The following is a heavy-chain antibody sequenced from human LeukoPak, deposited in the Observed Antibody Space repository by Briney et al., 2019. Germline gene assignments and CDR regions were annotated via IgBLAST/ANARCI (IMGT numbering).Heavy chain of an antibody. CDR3: ARDHDY. V-gene: IGHV3-48*03. Sequence: GGSLRLSCAASGFTFSSYDMNWVRKAPGKGLEWVSYISSSGRTILYADSVQGQFIISRDNAKSSLYLQMNSLRVEDTAVYYCARDHDYWGQGTLVTVSS. CDR1: GFTFSSYD. J-gene: IGHJ4*02. CDR2: ISSSGRTI.